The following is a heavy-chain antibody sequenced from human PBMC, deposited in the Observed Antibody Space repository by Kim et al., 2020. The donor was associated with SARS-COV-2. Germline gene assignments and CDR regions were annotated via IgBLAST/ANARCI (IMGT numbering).Heavy chain of an antibody. Sequence: GESLKISCKGSGYSFTSYWIGWVRQMPGKGLEWMGIIYPGDSDTRYSPSFQGQVTISADKSISTAYLQWSSLKASDTAMYYCARSGYSGYHPGVYYYYYGMDVWGQGTTVTVSS. CDR3: ARSGYSGYHPGVYYYYYGMDV. CDR2: IYPGDSDT. CDR1: GYSFTSYW. D-gene: IGHD5-12*01. V-gene: IGHV5-51*01. J-gene: IGHJ6*02.